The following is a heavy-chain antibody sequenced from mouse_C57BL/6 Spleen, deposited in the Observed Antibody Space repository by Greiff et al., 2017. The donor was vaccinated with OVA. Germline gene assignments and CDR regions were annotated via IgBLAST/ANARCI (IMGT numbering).Heavy chain of an antibody. V-gene: IGHV1-42*01. Sequence: VQLQQSGPELVKPGASVKISCKASGYSFTGYYMNWVKQSPEKSLEWIGEINPSTGGTTYNQKFKAKATLTVDKSSSTAYMQLKSLTSEDSAVYYCAREVGRDWYFDVWGTGTTVTVSS. D-gene: IGHD4-1*01. CDR3: AREVGRDWYFDV. CDR1: GYSFTGYY. CDR2: INPSTGGT. J-gene: IGHJ1*03.